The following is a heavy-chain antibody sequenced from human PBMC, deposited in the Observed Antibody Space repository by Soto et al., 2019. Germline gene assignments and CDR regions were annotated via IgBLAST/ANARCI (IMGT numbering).Heavy chain of an antibody. Sequence: SETLSLTCTVSGGSISSGDYYWSWIRQPPGKGLEWIGYIYYSGSTYYNPSLKSRVTISVDTSKNQFSLKLSSVTAADTAVYYCARASRIHGMDVWGQGTTVTVSS. CDR3: ARASRIHGMDV. CDR2: IYYSGST. J-gene: IGHJ6*02. CDR1: GGSISSGDYY. V-gene: IGHV4-30-4*01.